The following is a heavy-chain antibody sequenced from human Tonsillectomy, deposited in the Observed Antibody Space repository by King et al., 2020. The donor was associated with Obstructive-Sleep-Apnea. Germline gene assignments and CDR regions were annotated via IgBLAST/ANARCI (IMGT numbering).Heavy chain of an antibody. V-gene: IGHV3-7*01. Sequence: QLVQSGGGLVQPGGSLRLSCTVSGGSFSNYWMTWVRQAPGKGLEWGANIKKDGSERYYVDAVKGRFTISRDNAKNSLYLQMNSLRGEDTAVYFCALITGSDYWGQGTMVTVSS. CDR1: GGSFSNYW. D-gene: IGHD1-1*01. J-gene: IGHJ4*02. CDR3: ALITGSDY. CDR2: IKKDGSER.